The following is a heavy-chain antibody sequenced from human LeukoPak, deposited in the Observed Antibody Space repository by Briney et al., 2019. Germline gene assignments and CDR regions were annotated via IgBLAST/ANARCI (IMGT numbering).Heavy chain of an antibody. J-gene: IGHJ6*03. CDR1: GGSISSYY. V-gene: IGHV4-59*12. Sequence: SETLSLTCTVSGGSISSYYWSWIRQPPGKGLEWIGYIYYSGSTNYNPSLKSRVTISVDTSKNQFSLKLSSVTAADTAVYYCAKCPFWSGPRYYYYYMDVWGKGTTVTVSS. CDR2: IYYSGST. D-gene: IGHD3-3*01. CDR3: AKCPFWSGPRYYYYYMDV.